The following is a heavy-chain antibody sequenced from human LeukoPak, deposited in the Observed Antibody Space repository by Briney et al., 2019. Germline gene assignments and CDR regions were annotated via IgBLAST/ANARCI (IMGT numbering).Heavy chain of an antibody. CDR2: IYYSGST. CDR3: ARDRLYYGMDV. CDR1: GRSISGGGYY. J-gene: IGHJ6*02. V-gene: IGHV4-31*03. Sequence: SSQTLSLTCTVSGRSISGGGYYWSWIRQHPGKGLEWTGYIYYSGSTYYNPSLKSRVTISVDTSKNQFSLKLGSVTAADTAVYYCARDRLYYGMDVWGQGTTVTVSS.